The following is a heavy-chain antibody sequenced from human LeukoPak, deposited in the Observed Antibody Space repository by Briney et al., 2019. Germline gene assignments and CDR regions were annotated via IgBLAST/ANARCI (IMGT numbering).Heavy chain of an antibody. Sequence: SETLSLTCTGSGGSISSDYWSWIRQPAGKGLEWLGHIFSSGSTNYNPSLKSRVTMSVDTSKNQFSLKLSSVTAADTAVYYCARGSGSYDSWSQGTLVTVSS. CDR2: IFSSGST. CDR3: ARGSGSYDS. CDR1: GGSISSDY. V-gene: IGHV4-4*07. D-gene: IGHD1-26*01. J-gene: IGHJ5*01.